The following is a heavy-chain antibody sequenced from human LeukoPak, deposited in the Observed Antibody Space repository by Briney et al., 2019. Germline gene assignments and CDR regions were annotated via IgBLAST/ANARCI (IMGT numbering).Heavy chain of an antibody. Sequence: GGSLRLFCAASGFTFSSYAMSWVRQAPGRGLEWVSAISGSGGSTYYADSVKGRFTISRDNSKNTLYLQMNSLRAEDTAVCYCAKLAYCGGDCYSGGVFDYWGQGTLVTVSS. J-gene: IGHJ4*02. CDR3: AKLAYCGGDCYSGGVFDY. CDR1: GFTFSSYA. V-gene: IGHV3-23*01. CDR2: ISGSGGST. D-gene: IGHD2-21*02.